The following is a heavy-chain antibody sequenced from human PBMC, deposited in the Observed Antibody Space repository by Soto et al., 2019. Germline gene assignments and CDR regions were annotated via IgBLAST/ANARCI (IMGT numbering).Heavy chain of an antibody. V-gene: IGHV3-64D*06. CDR2: ITSTGGTA. Sequence: PGGSLRLSCSASGFAFSSYNMHWVRQAPGKGLERVSTITSTGGTAFYADSVKGRFTISRNNSKNTLYLQMSSLRAEDTAIYYCVKESSPHYYYSHGMDVWGQGTTVTVSS. D-gene: IGHD6-19*01. CDR3: VKESSPHYYYSHGMDV. CDR1: GFAFSSYN. J-gene: IGHJ6*02.